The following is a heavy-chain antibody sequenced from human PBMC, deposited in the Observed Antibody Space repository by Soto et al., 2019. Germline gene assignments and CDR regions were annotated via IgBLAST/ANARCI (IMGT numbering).Heavy chain of an antibody. CDR3: VKDICNGDGDALDI. J-gene: IGHJ3*02. D-gene: IGHD3-10*01. Sequence: GGSLRLSCSASGFTFSRYAMHWVRQAPGKGLEYVSAISSNGGSTYYADSVKGRFTISRDNSKNTLYLQMSSLRAEDTAVYYCVKDICNGDGDALDIWGQGTMVTVSS. V-gene: IGHV3-64D*09. CDR1: GFTFSRYA. CDR2: ISSNGGST.